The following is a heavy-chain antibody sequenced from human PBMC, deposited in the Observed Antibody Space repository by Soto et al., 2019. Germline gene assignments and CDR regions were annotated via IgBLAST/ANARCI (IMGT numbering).Heavy chain of an antibody. CDR3: ARGYCSGGSCYSYFYGMDV. Sequence: SETLSLTCTVSGGSISSDDYYWSWIRQPPGKGLEWIGYIYYSGSTYYNPSLKSRVTISLDTSKNHFSLKLPSVAAADTAVYYCARGYCSGGSCYSYFYGMDVWGQGTTVTVSS. D-gene: IGHD2-15*01. CDR1: GGSISSDDYY. V-gene: IGHV4-30-4*01. J-gene: IGHJ6*02. CDR2: IYYSGST.